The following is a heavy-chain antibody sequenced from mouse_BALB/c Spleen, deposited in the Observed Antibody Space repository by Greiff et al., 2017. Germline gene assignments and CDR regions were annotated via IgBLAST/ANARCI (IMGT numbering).Heavy chain of an antibody. CDR3: TRGTMDYAMDY. D-gene: IGHD1-1*02. Sequence: VQLQQSGAELVRPGASVKLSCKASGYTFTSYWINWVKQRPGQGLEWIGNIYPSDSYTNYNQKFKDKATLTVDKSSSTAYMQLSSPTSEDSAVYYCTRGTMDYAMDYWGQGTSVTVSS. CDR2: IYPSDSYT. CDR1: GYTFTSYW. J-gene: IGHJ4*01. V-gene: IGHV1-69*02.